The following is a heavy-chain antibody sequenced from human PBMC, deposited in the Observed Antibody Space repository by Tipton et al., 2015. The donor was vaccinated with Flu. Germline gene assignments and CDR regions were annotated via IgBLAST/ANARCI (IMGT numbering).Heavy chain of an antibody. CDR2: IYPGDSDA. CDR1: GYSFTNFW. Sequence: QLVQSGAEVKKPGESLKISCKGSGYSFTNFWIGWVRQMPGKGLEWMGIIYPGDSDARYTPYFQGQVTFSADKSISTAYLQWNSLKASDTSIYYCVRPTYYDSRGNKRWVRFDYWGQGTLVTVSS. D-gene: IGHD3-22*01. J-gene: IGHJ4*02. CDR3: VRPTYYDSRGNKRWVRFDY. V-gene: IGHV5-51*03.